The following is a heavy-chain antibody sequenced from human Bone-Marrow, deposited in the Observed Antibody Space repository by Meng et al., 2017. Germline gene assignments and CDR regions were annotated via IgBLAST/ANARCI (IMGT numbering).Heavy chain of an antibody. J-gene: IGHJ6*02. CDR1: GFTFSSYS. CDR3: AKDIGVLYYYGMDV. V-gene: IGHV3-21*04. Sequence: GESLKISCAASGFTFSSYSMNWVRQAPGKGLEWVSSISSSSSYIYYADSVKGRFTISRDNAKNSLYLQMNSLRAEDTALYYCAKDIGVLYYYGMDVWGQGTTVTVSS. CDR2: ISSSSSYI. D-gene: IGHD6-19*01.